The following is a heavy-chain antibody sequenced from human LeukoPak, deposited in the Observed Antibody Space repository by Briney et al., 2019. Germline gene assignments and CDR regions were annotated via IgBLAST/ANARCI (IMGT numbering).Heavy chain of an antibody. Sequence: AGSLRLSCAASGFTFSSYDMSWVRQAPGKGLEWVSAISGSGGSTYYADSVKGRFTISRDNSKNTLYLQMNSLRAEDTAVYYCAKDMFGNSYGPFDYWGQGTLVTVSS. CDR3: AKDMFGNSYGPFDY. V-gene: IGHV3-23*01. CDR1: GFTFSSYD. J-gene: IGHJ4*02. CDR2: ISGSGGST. D-gene: IGHD5-18*01.